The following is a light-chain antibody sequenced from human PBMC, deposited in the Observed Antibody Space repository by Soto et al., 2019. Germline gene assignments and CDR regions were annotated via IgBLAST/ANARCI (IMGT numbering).Light chain of an antibody. CDR1: QTISTW. CDR3: QQYSSSSRT. Sequence: DIQMTQSPSTLSASIGDRVTITCRASQTISTWLAWYQQKPGKTPNLLIYKASKLETGVPSRFSASGSGTEFTLTISSPQPDDFATYYCQQYSSSSRTFGQGTKVEIK. J-gene: IGKJ1*01. CDR2: KAS. V-gene: IGKV1-5*03.